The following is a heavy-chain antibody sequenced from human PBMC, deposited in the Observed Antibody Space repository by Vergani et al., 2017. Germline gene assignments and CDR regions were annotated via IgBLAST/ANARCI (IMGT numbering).Heavy chain of an antibody. J-gene: IGHJ6*03. D-gene: IGHD3-22*01. Sequence: QVQLVQSGAEVKKPGASVKVSCKASGYTFTSYYMHWVRQAPGQGLEWMGIINPSGGSTSYAQKFQGIVTMTRDTSTSTVYMELSSLRSEDTAVYYCARAGDGSGYYYYYYYMDVWGKGTTVTVSS. CDR3: ARAGDGSGYYYYYYYMDV. CDR1: GYTFTSYY. V-gene: IGHV1-46*01. CDR2: INPSGGST.